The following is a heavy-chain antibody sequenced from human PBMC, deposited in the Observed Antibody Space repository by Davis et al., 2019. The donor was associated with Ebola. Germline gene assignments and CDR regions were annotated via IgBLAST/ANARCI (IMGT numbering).Heavy chain of an antibody. Sequence: ASVKVSCKASGYTFTSYAMHWVRQAPGQRLEWMGWINAGNGNTKYSQKFQGRVTITRDTSASTAYMELSSLRSEDTAVYYCASDRGGYDSTDYYYYGMDVWGQGTTVTVSS. CDR1: GYTFTSYA. CDR2: INAGNGNT. J-gene: IGHJ6*02. CDR3: ASDRGGYDSTDYYYYGMDV. V-gene: IGHV1-3*01. D-gene: IGHD5-12*01.